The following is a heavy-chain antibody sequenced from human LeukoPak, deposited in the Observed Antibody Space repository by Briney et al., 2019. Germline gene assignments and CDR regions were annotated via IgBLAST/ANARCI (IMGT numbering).Heavy chain of an antibody. V-gene: IGHV1-2*02. D-gene: IGHD1-26*01. Sequence: ASVKVSCKASGYTFAGYYMHWVRQAPEQGLEWMGWINPDSGGTNYAQKFQGRVTMTRDTSISTAYVELSRLRSDDTAVYYCARDRSRILDYWGQGTLVTVSS. J-gene: IGHJ4*02. CDR1: GYTFAGYY. CDR2: INPDSGGT. CDR3: ARDRSRILDY.